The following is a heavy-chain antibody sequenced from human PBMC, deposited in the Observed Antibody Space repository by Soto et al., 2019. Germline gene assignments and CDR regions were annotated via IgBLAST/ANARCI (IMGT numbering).Heavy chain of an antibody. Sequence: ASVKVSCKASGYTFTRYTMNWVRQAPGQRLEWMGWINPDDGNTKSSQKFQDRVIITRDTSASTAYMDLSSLRSEDTAVYYCARGIATGQLDPWGQGTLVTVSS. CDR1: GYTFTRYT. CDR2: INPDDGNT. V-gene: IGHV1-3*01. CDR3: ARGIATGQLDP. D-gene: IGHD2-15*01. J-gene: IGHJ5*02.